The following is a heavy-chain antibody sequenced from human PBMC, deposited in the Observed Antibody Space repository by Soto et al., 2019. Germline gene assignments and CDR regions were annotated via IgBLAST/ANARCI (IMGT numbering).Heavy chain of an antibody. V-gene: IGHV1-3*01. J-gene: IGHJ4*02. CDR2: INGGNGNT. Sequence: ASVKVSCKASGNTVPNYAIHWVRQAPGQRLEWMGWINGGNGNTYYSEHFRGRVTFTRDTSAGTVYMQLSSLTSEDTAVYYCARDDSGFSGSHYIDYFNYWGQGALVTVS. CDR1: GNTVPNYA. D-gene: IGHD1-26*01. CDR3: ARDDSGFSGSHYIDYFNY.